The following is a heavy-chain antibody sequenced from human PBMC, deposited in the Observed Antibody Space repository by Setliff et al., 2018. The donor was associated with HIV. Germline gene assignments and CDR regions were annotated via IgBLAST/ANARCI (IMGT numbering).Heavy chain of an antibody. J-gene: IGHJ3*02. CDR1: GVSISNGVYF. CDR3: ATEMAAIRQDAFDI. V-gene: IGHV4-31*03. Sequence: SETLSLTCSVSGVSISNGVYFWSWLRQHPGKGLEWVGYIYYSGDTYYNPSLKSRVTISVDTSENRFSLTLNSVTAADTAVYYCATEMAAIRQDAFDIWGLGTRVTVSS. CDR2: IYYSGDT. D-gene: IGHD6-19*01.